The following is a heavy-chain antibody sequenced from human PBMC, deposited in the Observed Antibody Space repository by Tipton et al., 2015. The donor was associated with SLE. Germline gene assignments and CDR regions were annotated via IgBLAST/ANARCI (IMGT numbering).Heavy chain of an antibody. V-gene: IGHV4-31*03. CDR3: AGYFYDSSGVCLFDL. J-gene: IGHJ4*02. D-gene: IGHD3-22*01. Sequence: TLSLTCTVSSGSVSSGAYYWSWIRQHPGKGLEWIGYVFSSGTTYYNPSLQGRLSMSLDTSKNQLSLQLSSVTSADTAVYYWAGYFYDSSGVCLFDLWGQGTLVTVSS. CDR2: VFSSGTT. CDR1: SGSVSSGAYY.